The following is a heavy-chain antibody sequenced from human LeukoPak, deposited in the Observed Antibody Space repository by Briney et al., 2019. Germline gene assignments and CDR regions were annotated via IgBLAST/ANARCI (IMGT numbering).Heavy chain of an antibody. CDR2: ISGSGGST. V-gene: IGHV3-23*01. Sequence: GGSLRLSCAASGFTFSSYAMSWVRQAPGKGLEWVSAISGSGGSTYYAGSVKGRFTISRDNSKNTLYLQMNSLRAEDTAVYYCAKLVGYSYGYFDYWGPGTLVTVSS. J-gene: IGHJ4*02. CDR3: AKLVGYSYGYFDY. CDR1: GFTFSSYA. D-gene: IGHD5-18*01.